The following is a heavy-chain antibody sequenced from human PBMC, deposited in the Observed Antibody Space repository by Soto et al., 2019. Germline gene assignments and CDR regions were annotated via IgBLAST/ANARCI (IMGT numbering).Heavy chain of an antibody. V-gene: IGHV4-59*01. CDR1: GGSMSNYY. CDR3: ARVAAWTLGEVNALSP. CDR2: IHYTGTT. D-gene: IGHD3-16*01. Sequence: QVQLQESGPGLVKPSETLSLTCTVSGGSMSNYYWNWIRQPPGKGLEWIGYIHYTGTTTYNPSLKNRVTMSVDTSKNQFSLRLSSVTAADTATYFCARVAAWTLGEVNALSPWGQGILVTVS. J-gene: IGHJ5*02.